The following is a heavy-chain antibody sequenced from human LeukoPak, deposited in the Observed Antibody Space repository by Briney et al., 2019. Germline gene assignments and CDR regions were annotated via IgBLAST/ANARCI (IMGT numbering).Heavy chain of an antibody. V-gene: IGHV3-7*01. CDR2: IKQDGSEK. D-gene: IGHD3-22*01. Sequence: GGSLRLSCAASGFTFSSYWMSWVRQAPGKGLEWVANIKQDGSEKYYVDSVKGRFTISRDNAKNSLYLQMNSLRAEDTAVYYCVRDSSRAWYYYDSSGSTFDPWGQGTLVTVSS. J-gene: IGHJ5*02. CDR1: GFTFSSYW. CDR3: VRDSSRAWYYYDSSGSTFDP.